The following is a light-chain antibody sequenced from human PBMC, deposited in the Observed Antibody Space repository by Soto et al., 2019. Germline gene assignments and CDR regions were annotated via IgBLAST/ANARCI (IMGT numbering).Light chain of an antibody. V-gene: IGLV1-40*01. J-gene: IGLJ2*01. CDR2: GNI. CDR3: QSYDRSLSSPI. CDR1: NSNIGVYP. Sequence: QSVLTQPPSASGTPGQRVTISCSGSNSNIGVYPVHWYQRLPGTAPKLLIYGNINRPSGVPDRFSGSKSGTSASLAITGLQADDEADYYCQSYDRSLSSPIFGGGTQLTV.